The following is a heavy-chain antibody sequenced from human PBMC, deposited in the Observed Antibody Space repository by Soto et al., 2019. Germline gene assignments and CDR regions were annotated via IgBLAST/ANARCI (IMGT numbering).Heavy chain of an antibody. V-gene: IGHV3-49*04. CDR1: GFTFTRYS. CDR3: TRDPSMAETKYYYYGMDV. CDR2: IRNKVYGGTT. Sequence: LRLSCAASGFTFTRYSMNWVRQAPGKGLEWVSSIRNKVYGGTTEYAASVKGRFTISRDDSKSIAYLQMNSLKTEDTAVYYCTRDPSMAETKYYYYGMDVWGQGTTVTVSS. D-gene: IGHD6-19*01. J-gene: IGHJ6*02.